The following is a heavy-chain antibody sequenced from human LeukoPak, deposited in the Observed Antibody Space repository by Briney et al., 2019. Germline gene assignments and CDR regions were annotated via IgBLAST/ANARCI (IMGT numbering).Heavy chain of an antibody. V-gene: IGHV3-48*01. CDR2: ISSSSSTI. Sequence: GGPLRLSCAASGFTFSSYSMNWVRQAPGKGLEWVSYISSSSSTIYYADSVKGRFTISRDNAKNSLYLQMNSLRAEDTAVYYCARVYSGSKYNWFDPWGQGTLVTVSS. D-gene: IGHD1-26*01. CDR1: GFTFSSYS. J-gene: IGHJ5*02. CDR3: ARVYSGSKYNWFDP.